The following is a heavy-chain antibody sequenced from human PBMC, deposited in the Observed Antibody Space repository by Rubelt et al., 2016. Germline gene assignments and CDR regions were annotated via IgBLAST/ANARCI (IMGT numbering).Heavy chain of an antibody. CDR2: IYYSGST. Sequence: QLQLQESGPGLVKPAETLSLTCTVSGGSISSSSYYWGWLRQPPGKGLEWIGSIYYSGSTYYNPPLKSRIAISVDTSKNQLPLKLSSVTAEDTAVHYCARLLRSYWYFDLWGRGTLVTVSS. V-gene: IGHV4-39*01. CDR1: GGSISSSSYY. CDR3: ARLLRSYWYFDL. J-gene: IGHJ2*01.